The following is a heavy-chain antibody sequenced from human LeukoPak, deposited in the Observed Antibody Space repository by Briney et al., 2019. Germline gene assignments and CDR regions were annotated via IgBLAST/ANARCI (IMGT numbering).Heavy chain of an antibody. Sequence: GGSLRLSCAASGFPFDDYAMHWVRQAPGKGLGWVSLISWDGGSTYYADSVKGRFTISRDNSKNSLYLQMNSLRAEDTALYYCAEDSSIAAAGFFDYWGQGTLVTVSS. D-gene: IGHD6-13*01. CDR1: GFPFDDYA. CDR2: ISWDGGST. J-gene: IGHJ4*02. CDR3: AEDSSIAAAGFFDY. V-gene: IGHV3-43D*03.